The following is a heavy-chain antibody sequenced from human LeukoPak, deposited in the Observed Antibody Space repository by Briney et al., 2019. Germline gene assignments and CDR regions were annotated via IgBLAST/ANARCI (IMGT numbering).Heavy chain of an antibody. Sequence: GGSLRLPCAASGFTFSSYSMSWVRQAPGKGPEWVSTISRSGDSTYYADSVKGRFTITRDNSKNTLFLQMNSLRAEDTAIYYCAKDLPGITIFGALDYWGQGTLVTVSS. J-gene: IGHJ4*02. V-gene: IGHV3-23*01. D-gene: IGHD3-3*01. CDR3: AKDLPGITIFGALDY. CDR1: GFTFSSYS. CDR2: ISRSGDST.